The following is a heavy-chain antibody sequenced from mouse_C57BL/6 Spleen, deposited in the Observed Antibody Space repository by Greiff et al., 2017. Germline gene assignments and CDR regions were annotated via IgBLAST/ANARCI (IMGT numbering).Heavy chain of an antibody. V-gene: IGHV5-9*01. Sequence: DVQLVESGGGLVKPGGSLKLSCAASGFTFSSYTMSWVRQTPEKRLEWVATISGGGGNTYYPDSVKGRFTISRDNAKNTLYLQMSSLRSEDTALYYCARHVGYYGYFDVWGTGTTVTVSS. CDR1: GFTFSSYT. D-gene: IGHD2-2*01. CDR2: ISGGGGNT. CDR3: ARHVGYYGYFDV. J-gene: IGHJ1*03.